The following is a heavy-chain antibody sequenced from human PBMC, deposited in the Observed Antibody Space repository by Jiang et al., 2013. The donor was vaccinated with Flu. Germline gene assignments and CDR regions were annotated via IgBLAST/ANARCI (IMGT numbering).Heavy chain of an antibody. CDR2: IDLDGSAT. D-gene: IGHD1-26*01. CDR3: AREAEVGHGDY. Sequence: VQLVESGGGLVQPGGSLRLSCVGSGFTFSNYWMHWVRQSPGEGLVWVSRIDLDGSATSYADSVEGRFTISRDNAKNTLYLQLNNLRVDDTAVYFCAREAEVGHGDYWGQGTLVTVSS. J-gene: IGHJ4*02. CDR1: GFTFSNYW. V-gene: IGHV3-74*01.